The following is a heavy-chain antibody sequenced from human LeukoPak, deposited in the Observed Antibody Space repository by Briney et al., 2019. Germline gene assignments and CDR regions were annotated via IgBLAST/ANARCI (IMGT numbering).Heavy chain of an antibody. Sequence: GASVKVSCKASGYTFTSYAMHWVRQAPGQRLEWMGWINVGNGNTKYSQQFQGRVTITRDTSANTAYMEMSSLRSEDTAVYYCARAGKPLVSAFDIWGQGTMVTVSS. J-gene: IGHJ3*02. D-gene: IGHD3-16*02. V-gene: IGHV1-3*01. CDR3: ARAGKPLVSAFDI. CDR1: GYTFTSYA. CDR2: INVGNGNT.